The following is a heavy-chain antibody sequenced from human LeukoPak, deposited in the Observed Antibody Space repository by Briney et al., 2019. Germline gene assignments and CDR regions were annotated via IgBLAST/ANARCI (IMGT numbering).Heavy chain of an antibody. CDR3: ARELLSGDPSIGN. CDR2: INPNSGGT. J-gene: IGHJ4*02. Sequence: GASVKVSCKASGYTFTGYYMHWVRQAPGQGLEWMGWINPNSGGTNYAQKFQGRVTMTRDTSISTAYMELSRLRSDDTAVYYCARELLSGDPSIGNWGQGTLVTVSS. CDR1: GYTFTGYY. D-gene: IGHD7-27*01. V-gene: IGHV1-2*02.